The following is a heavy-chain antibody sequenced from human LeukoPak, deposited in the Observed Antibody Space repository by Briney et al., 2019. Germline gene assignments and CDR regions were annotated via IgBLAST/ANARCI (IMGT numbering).Heavy chain of an antibody. D-gene: IGHD3-16*01. CDR3: ARVNPHYDYVWGRLGDFDY. J-gene: IGHJ4*02. Sequence: PGGSLRLSCAASGFTFNSYWMSWVRQAPGKGLEWVANVQQDGSEKYYVDSVKGRFTISRDNAKNSVYLQMNSLRAEDTAVYYCARVNPHYDYVWGRLGDFDYWGQGTLVTVSS. CDR2: VQQDGSEK. V-gene: IGHV3-7*01. CDR1: GFTFNSYW.